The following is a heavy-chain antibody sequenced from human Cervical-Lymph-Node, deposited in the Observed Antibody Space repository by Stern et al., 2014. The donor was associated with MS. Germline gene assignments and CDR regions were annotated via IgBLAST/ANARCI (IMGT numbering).Heavy chain of an antibody. V-gene: IGHV4-31*03. J-gene: IGHJ4*02. D-gene: IGHD4-17*01. Sequence: QESGPGLVQPSQTLSLTCTVSGGSISSDHYYWSWIRRHPGKGLEWIGYIYYSGSTYYNPSLKSRVTISLDTSKNQFSLKLTSVTAADTAVYYCARSKYGDYHTLDSWGQGTLVTVSS. CDR1: GGSISSDHYY. CDR2: IYYSGST. CDR3: ARSKYGDYHTLDS.